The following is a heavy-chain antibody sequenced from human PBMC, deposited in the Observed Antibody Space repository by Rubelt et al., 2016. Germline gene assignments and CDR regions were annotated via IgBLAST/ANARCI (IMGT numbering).Heavy chain of an antibody. J-gene: IGHJ4*02. V-gene: IGHV3-48*02. CDR2: IRSGGTTI. Sequence: EVQLVESGGGLVQPGGSLRLSCAASGFIFSDYSMNWVRQAPGKGLEWVSYIRSGGTTIYYADSVKGRFTISRDNVKNSLYPQMNSLRDEDTAVYYCARAAKSGNPPYWGQGTLVTVSS. CDR3: ARAAKSGNPPY. D-gene: IGHD6-25*01. CDR1: GFIFSDYS.